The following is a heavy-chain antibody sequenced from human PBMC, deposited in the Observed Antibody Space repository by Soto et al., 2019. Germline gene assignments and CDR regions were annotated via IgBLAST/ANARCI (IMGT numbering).Heavy chain of an antibody. Sequence: QVQLVESGGGLVKPGGSLRLSCAASGFTFSDYMSWIRQAPGKGLEWVAYISSSSNSIYYTDSVKGRFTISRDNAKNSLSLQMNSLGAEDTAVYYCARLSYDSSGYYYEGGWFDPWGQGTLVTVSS. J-gene: IGHJ5*02. CDR2: ISSSSNSI. CDR1: GFTFSDY. D-gene: IGHD3-22*01. V-gene: IGHV3-11*01. CDR3: ARLSYDSSGYYYEGGWFDP.